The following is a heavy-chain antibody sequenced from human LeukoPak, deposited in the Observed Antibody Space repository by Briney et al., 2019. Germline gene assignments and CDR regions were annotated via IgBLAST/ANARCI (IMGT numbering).Heavy chain of an antibody. CDR3: ARDFDSVTTGWFDP. CDR1: GYTFTGYY. Sequence: ASVEVSCKASGYTFTGYYMHWVRQAPGQGLEWMGWINPNSGGTNYAQKFQGRVTMTRDTSISTAYMELSRLRSDDTAVYYCARDFDSVTTGWFDPWGQGTLVTVSS. CDR2: INPNSGGT. D-gene: IGHD4-17*01. J-gene: IGHJ5*02. V-gene: IGHV1-2*02.